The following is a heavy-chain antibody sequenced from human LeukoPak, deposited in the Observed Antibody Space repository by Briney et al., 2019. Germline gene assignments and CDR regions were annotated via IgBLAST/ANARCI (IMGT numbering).Heavy chain of an antibody. CDR3: TRGMAVSGTHYYYYYAMDV. CDR2: TYHSGSPT. J-gene: IGHJ6*02. D-gene: IGHD6-19*01. V-gene: IGHV4-59*11. Sequence: SETLSLTCTVSGGSISSHYWGWIRQPPGKGLEWIGYTYHSGSPTNYNPSLKSRVAISVDTSKNQFSLKLRSVTAADTAMYYCTRGMAVSGTHYYYYYAMDVWGQGTTVTVSS. CDR1: GGSISSHY.